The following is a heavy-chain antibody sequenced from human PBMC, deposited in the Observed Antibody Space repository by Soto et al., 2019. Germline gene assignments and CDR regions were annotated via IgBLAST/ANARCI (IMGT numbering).Heavy chain of an antibody. Sequence: GGSLRLSCAASGFTFDDYAMHWVRQAPGKGLEWVSGISWNSGSIGYADSVKGRFTISRDNAKNSLYLQMNSLRAEDTALYYCAKDALIAARRVYYYYYMDVWGKGTTVTVSS. D-gene: IGHD6-6*01. CDR1: GFTFDDYA. V-gene: IGHV3-9*01. CDR2: ISWNSGSI. CDR3: AKDALIAARRVYYYYYMDV. J-gene: IGHJ6*03.